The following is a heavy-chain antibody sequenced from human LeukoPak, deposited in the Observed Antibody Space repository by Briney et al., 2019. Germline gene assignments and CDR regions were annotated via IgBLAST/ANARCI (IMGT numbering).Heavy chain of an antibody. Sequence: XVKVSCKASGGTFSINAITWVRQAPGQGLEWMGGIIPMSETPKYTQKFQGRVTIATEESTNTAYMELSSLRSEDTAVYYCARDKNSGECVSNSCYGVWPLDIWGQGTMVTVSS. CDR2: IIPMSETP. V-gene: IGHV1-69*05. D-gene: IGHD2-2*01. CDR1: GGTFSINA. CDR3: ARDKNSGECVSNSCYGVWPLDI. J-gene: IGHJ3*02.